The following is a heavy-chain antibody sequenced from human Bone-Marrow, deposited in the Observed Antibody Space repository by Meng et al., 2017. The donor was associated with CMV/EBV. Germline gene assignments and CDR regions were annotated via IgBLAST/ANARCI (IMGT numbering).Heavy chain of an antibody. CDR3: ARPYSNYVLGWLDP. CDR1: GGTFSSYA. CDR2: IIPIFGTA. D-gene: IGHD4-11*01. Sequence: SGGTFSSYAISWVRQAPGQGLEWMGGIIPIFGTANYAQKFQGRVTITADESTSTAYMELSSLRSEDTAVYYCARPYSNYVLGWLDPWGQGTLVTVSS. V-gene: IGHV1-69*01. J-gene: IGHJ5*02.